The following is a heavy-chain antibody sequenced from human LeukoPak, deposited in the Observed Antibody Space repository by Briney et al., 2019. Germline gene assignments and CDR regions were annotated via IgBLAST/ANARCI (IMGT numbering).Heavy chain of an antibody. Sequence: PSETLSLTCTVSGGSISSYYWSWIRQPPGKGLEWIGYIYYSGSTNYNPSLKSRVTISVDTSKNQFSLKLSSVTAADTAVYYCAITSYSSGYYSTFDYWGQGTLVTVSS. CDR2: IYYSGST. CDR1: GGSISSYY. CDR3: AITSYSSGYYSTFDY. D-gene: IGHD3-22*01. V-gene: IGHV4-59*08. J-gene: IGHJ4*02.